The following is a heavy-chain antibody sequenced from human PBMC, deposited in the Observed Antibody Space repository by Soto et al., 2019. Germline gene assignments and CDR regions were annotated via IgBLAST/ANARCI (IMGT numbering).Heavy chain of an antibody. CDR2: IVPMLGTP. CDR3: ARNGPYGSSLSPYSGMYL. J-gene: IGHJ6*02. D-gene: IGHD3-10*01. CDR1: GGTFANFI. V-gene: IGHV1-69*01. Sequence: QVHLVQSGAEVKEPGSSVRLSCKASGGTFANFIMNWVRQTPGQGLEWMGGIVPMLGTPTYAEKFKGRVTISATASTSTAYMDLTSLISEDTATSHCARNGPYGSSLSPYSGMYLWGQGTTVTVSS.